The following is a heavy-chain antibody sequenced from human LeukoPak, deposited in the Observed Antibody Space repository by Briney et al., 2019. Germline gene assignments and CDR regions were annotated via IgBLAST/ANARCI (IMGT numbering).Heavy chain of an antibody. CDR1: GFTFSSYA. D-gene: IGHD3-22*01. J-gene: IGHJ4*02. CDR2: ISGSGGST. V-gene: IGHV3-23*01. Sequence: GGSLRLSCAASGFTFSSYAMSWVRQAPGKGLEWVSAISGSGGSTYYADSVKGRFTISRDNSKNTLYLQMNSLRAEDTAVYYCAKPPYDSSGYYYYFDYRGQGTLVTVSS. CDR3: AKPPYDSSGYYYYFDY.